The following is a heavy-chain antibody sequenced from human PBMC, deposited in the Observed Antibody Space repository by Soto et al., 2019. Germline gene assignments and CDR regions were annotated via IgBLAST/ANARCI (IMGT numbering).Heavy chain of an antibody. CDR1: GFTVSRKY. CDR2: IQSGGTT. V-gene: IGHV3-66*01. J-gene: IGHJ6*04. Sequence: EVQLVESGGGLVQPGGSLRLSCAASGFTVSRKYMTWVRQAPGKGLEWVSLIQSGGTTYYADSVKGRFTISRDTSENTLHLQMDSLRVEDTAVYYCARDDVLCAGGRSYGILLDVWGKGTTVTVSS. CDR3: ARDDVLCAGGRSYGILLDV. D-gene: IGHD2-15*01.